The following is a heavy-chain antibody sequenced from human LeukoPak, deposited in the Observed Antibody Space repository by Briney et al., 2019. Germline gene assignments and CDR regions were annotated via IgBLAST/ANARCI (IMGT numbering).Heavy chain of an antibody. CDR3: AREREPPAFDY. J-gene: IGHJ4*02. Sequence: PSQTLSLTCTVSGGSVCTGSYYWSWIRQPPGKGLEWIGYMYYSGSANYNPSLKSRVTISVDTSKNQLSLNLNSVTAADTAMYYCAREREPPAFDYWGQGTLVSVSS. V-gene: IGHV4-61*01. D-gene: IGHD1-26*01. CDR2: MYYSGSA. CDR1: GGSVCTGSYY.